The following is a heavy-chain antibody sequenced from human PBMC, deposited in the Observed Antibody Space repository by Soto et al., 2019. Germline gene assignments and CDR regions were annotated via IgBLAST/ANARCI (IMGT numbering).Heavy chain of an antibody. D-gene: IGHD2-15*01. Sequence: SGPTLVSPTQTLTLTCTFSGFSLSTSGVGVGWIRQPPGKALEWLALIYWDDDKRYSPSLTSRLTITKDTSKNQVVLTMTNMDPVDTATYYCAHVLVVVSNHGMDVWGQGT. CDR1: GFSLSTSGVG. CDR3: AHVLVVVSNHGMDV. CDR2: IYWDDDK. J-gene: IGHJ6*01. V-gene: IGHV2-5*02.